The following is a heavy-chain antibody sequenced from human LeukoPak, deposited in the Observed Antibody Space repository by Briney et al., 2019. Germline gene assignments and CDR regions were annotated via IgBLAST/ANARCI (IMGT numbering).Heavy chain of an antibody. CDR1: GFTFSDYY. D-gene: IGHD6-6*01. CDR2: ISSSGSTI. Sequence: GGSLRLSCAASGFTFSDYYMSWIRQAPGKGLEWVSYISSSGSTIYYADSVKGRFTISRDNAKNSLYLQMNSLRAEDTAVYYCASESAYSSSSPYNAIDYWGQGTLVTVSS. V-gene: IGHV3-11*04. CDR3: ASESAYSSSSPYNAIDY. J-gene: IGHJ4*02.